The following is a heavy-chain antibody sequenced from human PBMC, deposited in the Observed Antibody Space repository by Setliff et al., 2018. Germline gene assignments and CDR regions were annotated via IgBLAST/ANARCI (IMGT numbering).Heavy chain of an antibody. D-gene: IGHD3-22*01. Sequence: LRLSCAASGFTFRSYAMSWVRQAPGKGLEWVSGVSGSGGSTYYTDSVKGRFTISRDNSKNTLYLQMNSLRAEDTAVYYCAEDSSYSMIVVVIPFDYWGQGTLVTSPQ. CDR1: GFTFRSYA. CDR3: AEDSSYSMIVVVIPFDY. J-gene: IGHJ4*02. V-gene: IGHV3-23*01. CDR2: VSGSGGST.